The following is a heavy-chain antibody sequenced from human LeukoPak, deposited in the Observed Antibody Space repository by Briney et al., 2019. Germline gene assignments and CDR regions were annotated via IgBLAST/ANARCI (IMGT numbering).Heavy chain of an antibody. CDR2: MNPNSGNT. CDR1: GYTFTSYD. D-gene: IGHD3-3*01. V-gene: IGHV1-8*03. J-gene: IGHJ4*02. Sequence: ASVKVSCKASGYTFTSYDINWVRQATGQGLEWMGWMNPNSGNTGYAQKFQGRVTITRNTSISTACMELSSLRSEDTAVYYCAKDSGKRTIPREIFDYWGQGTLVTVSS. CDR3: AKDSGKRTIPREIFDY.